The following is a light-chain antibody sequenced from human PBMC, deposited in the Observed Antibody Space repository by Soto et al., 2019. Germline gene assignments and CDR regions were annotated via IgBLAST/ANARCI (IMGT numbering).Light chain of an antibody. CDR3: QQYGSSPHT. V-gene: IGKV3-15*01. CDR1: QSVSSN. CDR2: DAS. Sequence: EVVMTQSPATLSVSPGERATLSCRASQSVSSNLAWYQQKPGQAPRLLIYDASTRATGIPARFSGSGSGTDFTLTISSLQSEDFAVYYCQQYGSSPHTFGQGTKLEIK. J-gene: IGKJ2*01.